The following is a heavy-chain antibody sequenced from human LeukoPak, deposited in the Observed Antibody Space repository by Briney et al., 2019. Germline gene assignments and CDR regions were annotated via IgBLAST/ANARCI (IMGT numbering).Heavy chain of an antibody. V-gene: IGHV3-11*01. CDR1: GFTFSDYY. D-gene: IGHD3-22*01. CDR2: IRSSGSSI. J-gene: IGHJ4*02. Sequence: GGSLRLSCAASGFTFSDYYMSWIRQAPGKGLEWVSDIRSSGSSIYYADSVKGRFTISRDNSKNTLYLQMNSLRAEDTAVYYCAKDYYDSSGYWGQGTLVTVSS. CDR3: AKDYYDSSGY.